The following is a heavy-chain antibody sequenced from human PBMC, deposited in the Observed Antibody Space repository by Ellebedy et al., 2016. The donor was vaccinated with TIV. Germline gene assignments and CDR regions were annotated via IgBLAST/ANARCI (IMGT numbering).Heavy chain of an antibody. J-gene: IGHJ4*02. V-gene: IGHV4-59*08. CDR1: GGSISSYY. D-gene: IGHD2-8*01. Sequence: SETLSLTCTVSGGSISSYYWSWIRQPPGKGLEWIGYIYYSGSTNYNPSLKSRVTISVDTSKNQFSLKLSSVTAADTAVYYCARQHALGCTNGVCYLFDYWGQGTLVTVSS. CDR3: ARQHALGCTNGVCYLFDY. CDR2: IYYSGST.